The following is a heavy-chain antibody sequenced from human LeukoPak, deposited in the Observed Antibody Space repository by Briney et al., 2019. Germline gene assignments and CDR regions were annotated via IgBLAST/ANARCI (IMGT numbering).Heavy chain of an antibody. J-gene: IGHJ4*02. D-gene: IGHD3-10*01. CDR1: GYSFTSYW. Sequence: GESLKISCKGSGYSFTSYWISWVRQMPGKGLEWMGRIDPSDSYTNYSPSFQGHVTISADKSISTAYLQWSSLKASDTAMYYCAGNYYGSGSYPPCWGQGTLVTVSS. CDR2: IDPSDSYT. CDR3: AGNYYGSGSYPPC. V-gene: IGHV5-10-1*01.